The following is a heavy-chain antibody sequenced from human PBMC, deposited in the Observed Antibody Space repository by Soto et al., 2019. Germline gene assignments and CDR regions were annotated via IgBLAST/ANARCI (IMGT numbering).Heavy chain of an antibody. CDR1: GFTFSSFE. Sequence: GGSLRLSCAASGFTFSSFEMNWVRQAPGKGLEWVSYISNSGRIIYYADSVKGRFTISRDDAKNSLYLQMNSLRAEDTAVYYCAREWGTSIAAAFDYWGQGTLVTVSS. J-gene: IGHJ4*02. V-gene: IGHV3-48*03. CDR3: AREWGTSIAAAFDY. D-gene: IGHD6-6*01. CDR2: ISNSGRII.